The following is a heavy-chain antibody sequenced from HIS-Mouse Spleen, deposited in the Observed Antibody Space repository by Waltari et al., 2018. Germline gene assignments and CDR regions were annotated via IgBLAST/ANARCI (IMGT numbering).Heavy chain of an antibody. D-gene: IGHD5-18*01. V-gene: IGHV3-9*01. J-gene: IGHJ4*02. Sequence: PGRSLRLSCAASGFTFDDYAMHWVRQAPGKGLEWVSGISWNSGSIGYADSVKGRFTISRDNAKNSLYLQMNSLRAEDTALYYCAKGDTGGAFDYWGQGTLVTVSS. CDR2: ISWNSGSI. CDR1: GFTFDDYA. CDR3: AKGDTGGAFDY.